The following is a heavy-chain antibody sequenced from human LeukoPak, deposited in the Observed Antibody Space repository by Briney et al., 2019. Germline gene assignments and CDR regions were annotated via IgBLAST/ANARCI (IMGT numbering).Heavy chain of an antibody. CDR2: LNSDGSST. Sequence: GGSLRLSCAASGFTFNGYWMHWVRQAPGKELVWVSRLNSDGSSTTYADSVKGRFTITRDNAKNTLYLQMNSLRPEDTAVYYCARFLASWDRYYMDVWGKGTTVSVSS. D-gene: IGHD2-2*01. CDR1: GFTFNGYW. J-gene: IGHJ6*03. CDR3: ARFLASWDRYYMDV. V-gene: IGHV3-74*01.